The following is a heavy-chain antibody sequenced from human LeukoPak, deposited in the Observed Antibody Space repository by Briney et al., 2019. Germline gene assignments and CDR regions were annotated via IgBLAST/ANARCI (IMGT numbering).Heavy chain of an antibody. D-gene: IGHD3-3*01. V-gene: IGHV4-39*01. CDR1: GGSISSYY. Sequence: SETLSLTYTVSGGSISSYYWGWIRQPPGKGLEWVGSIYYSGSTYYNPSLKSRVTISVGTSKNQFSLKLSSVTAADTAVYYCARRGYDFWSGYIDYWGQGTLVTVSS. J-gene: IGHJ4*02. CDR2: IYYSGST. CDR3: ARRGYDFWSGYIDY.